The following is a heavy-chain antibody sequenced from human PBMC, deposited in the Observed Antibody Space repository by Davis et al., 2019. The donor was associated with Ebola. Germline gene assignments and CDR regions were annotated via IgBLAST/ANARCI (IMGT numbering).Heavy chain of an antibody. J-gene: IGHJ5*02. CDR1: GGSISSGGYY. D-gene: IGHD3-22*01. V-gene: IGHV4-31*03. Sequence: SETLSLTCTVSGGSISSGGYYWSWIRQHPGKGLEWIGYIYYSGSTYYNPSLKSRVTISVDTSKNQFSLKLSSVTAADTAVYYCARETKYYYDSSGYYSTKNWFDPWGQGTLVTVSS. CDR3: ARETKYYYDSSGYYSTKNWFDP. CDR2: IYYSGST.